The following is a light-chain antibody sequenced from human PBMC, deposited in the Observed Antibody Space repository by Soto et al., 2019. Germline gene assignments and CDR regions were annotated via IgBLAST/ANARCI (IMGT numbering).Light chain of an antibody. V-gene: IGKV3-15*01. CDR1: QSVSSK. J-gene: IGKJ2*01. Sequence: EIVMTQSPTTVSVSPGERATLSCRASQSVSSKLAWYQQKPGQPPRLLVFDASARATGVQDRFRGSGSGTEFIITISGLQSEDFAVYYFQQYNDWPPYTFGQGTKLE. CDR2: DAS. CDR3: QQYNDWPPYT.